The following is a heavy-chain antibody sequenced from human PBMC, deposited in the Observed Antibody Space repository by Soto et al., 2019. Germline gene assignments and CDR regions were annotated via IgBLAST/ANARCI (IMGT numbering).Heavy chain of an antibody. CDR1: GGSISSGDYY. D-gene: IGHD4-4*01. CDR3: ASSRHYSNSLFDY. J-gene: IGHJ4*02. Sequence: PSETLSLTCTVSGGSISSGDYYWSWIRQPPGKGLEWIGYIYYSGSTYYNPSLKSRVTISVDTSKNQFSLKLSSVTAADAAVYYCASSRHYSNSLFDYWGQGTLVTVSS. V-gene: IGHV4-30-4*01. CDR2: IYYSGST.